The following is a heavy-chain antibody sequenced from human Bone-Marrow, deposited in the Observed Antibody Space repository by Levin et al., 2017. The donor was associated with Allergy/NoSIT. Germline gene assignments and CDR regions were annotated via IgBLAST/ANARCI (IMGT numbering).Heavy chain of an antibody. CDR1: GGSISSYY. J-gene: IGHJ4*02. D-gene: IGHD6-13*01. CDR2: LSSLFLP. V-gene: IGHV4-59*08. CDR3: ARQAWGYSSSGKFDY. Sequence: PSSPLSLTCTVSGGSISSYYWSWIRQPPGPFLSFLFSLSSLFLPPSPPSLPSRVTISVDTSKNQFSLKLSSVTAADTAVYYCARQAWGYSSSGKFDYWGQGTLVTVSS.